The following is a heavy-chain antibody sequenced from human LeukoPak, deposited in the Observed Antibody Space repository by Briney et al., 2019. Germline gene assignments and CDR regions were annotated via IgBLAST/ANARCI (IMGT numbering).Heavy chain of an antibody. CDR1: GGTFSSYA. D-gene: IGHD3-22*01. Sequence: GASVKVSCKASGGTFSSYAISWVRQAPGQGLEWMGRIIPIFGTANYAQKFQGRATITTDESTSTAYMELSSLRSEDTAVYYCAREPSYYDSSPARDDVAAFDIWGQGTMVTVSS. V-gene: IGHV1-69*05. CDR3: AREPSYYDSSPARDDVAAFDI. J-gene: IGHJ3*02. CDR2: IIPIFGTA.